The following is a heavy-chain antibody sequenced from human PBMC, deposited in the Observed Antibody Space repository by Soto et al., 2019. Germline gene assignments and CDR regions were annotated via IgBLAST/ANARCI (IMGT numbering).Heavy chain of an antibody. CDR1: GGSISSSNW. CDR2: IYHSGST. J-gene: IGHJ4*02. D-gene: IGHD6-19*01. V-gene: IGHV4-4*02. Sequence: SETLYLTCAVSGGSISSSNWWSWVRHPPGKGLEWIGEIYHSGSTNYNPSLKSRVTISVDKSKNKFSLKLSSLTAADTAVYYCETYSSGWYDIGYWGQGTLVTVSS. CDR3: ETYSSGWYDIGY.